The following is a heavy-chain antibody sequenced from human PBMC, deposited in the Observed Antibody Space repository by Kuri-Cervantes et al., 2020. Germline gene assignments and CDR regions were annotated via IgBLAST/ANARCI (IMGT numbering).Heavy chain of an antibody. CDR1: GYTFTGYY. Sequence: ASVKVSCKASGYTFTGYYMHWVRQAPGQGLEWMGWINPNSGGTNYAQKFQGRVTMTRDTSTSTVYMELSSLRSEDTAVYYCARDNIVVVPAAILGYYYYGMDVWGQGTTVTVSS. CDR3: ARDNIVVVPAAILGYYYYGMDV. J-gene: IGHJ6*02. D-gene: IGHD2-2*02. CDR2: INPNSGGT. V-gene: IGHV1-2*02.